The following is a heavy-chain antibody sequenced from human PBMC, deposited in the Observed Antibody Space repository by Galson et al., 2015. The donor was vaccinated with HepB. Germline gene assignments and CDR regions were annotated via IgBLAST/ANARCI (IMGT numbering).Heavy chain of an antibody. CDR3: ARVSSTNLGYGMDV. CDR1: GFTFSSYA. V-gene: IGHV3-23*01. Sequence: SLRLSCAASGFTFSSYAMSWVRQAPGKGLEWVSAISGSGGSTYYADSVKGRFTISRDNSKNTLYLQMNSLRAEDTAVYYCARVSSTNLGYGMDVWGQGTTVTVSS. CDR2: ISGSGGST. D-gene: IGHD2-2*01. J-gene: IGHJ6*02.